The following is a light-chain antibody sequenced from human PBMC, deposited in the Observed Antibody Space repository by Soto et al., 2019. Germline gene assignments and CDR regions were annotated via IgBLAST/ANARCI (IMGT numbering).Light chain of an antibody. CDR2: RNT. V-gene: IGLV1-47*01. CDR1: SSNIGSNF. Sequence: QSVLTQPPSASGTPGQRVTISCSGSSSNIGSNFVYWYQQLPGTAPKLLTYRNTQRPSGVPDRFSGSKSGTSASLAISGLRSEDEADYYCAAWDDSLSANWVFGGGTKLTVL. J-gene: IGLJ3*02. CDR3: AAWDDSLSANWV.